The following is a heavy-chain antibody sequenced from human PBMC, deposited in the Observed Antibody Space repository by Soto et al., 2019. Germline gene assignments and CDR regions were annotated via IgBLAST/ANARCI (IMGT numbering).Heavy chain of an antibody. CDR1: GDSVSSNSAA. V-gene: IGHV6-1*01. CDR3: ARSGYDGYYYHYVMDV. CDR2: TYYRSKWYN. Sequence: PSQTLSLTCAISGDSVSSNSAAWNWIRQSPSRGLEWLGRTYYRSKWYNDYAVSVKSRITINPDTSKNQFSLQLNSVTPEDTAVYYCARSGYDGYYYHYVMDVWGQGTAVIVSS. D-gene: IGHD5-12*01. J-gene: IGHJ6*02.